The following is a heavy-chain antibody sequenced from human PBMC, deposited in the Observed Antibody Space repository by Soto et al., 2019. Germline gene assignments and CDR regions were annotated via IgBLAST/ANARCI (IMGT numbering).Heavy chain of an antibody. CDR2: INHSGST. J-gene: IGHJ4*02. D-gene: IGHD6-19*01. CDR1: GGSFSGYY. V-gene: IGHV4-34*01. Sequence: PSEALSLTCAVYGGSFSGYYWIWIRQPPGKGLEWIGEINHSGSTNYNPSLKSRVTISVDTSKNQFSLKLSSVTAADTAVYYCARGDRSSRYFDYWGQGTLVTVSS. CDR3: ARGDRSSRYFDY.